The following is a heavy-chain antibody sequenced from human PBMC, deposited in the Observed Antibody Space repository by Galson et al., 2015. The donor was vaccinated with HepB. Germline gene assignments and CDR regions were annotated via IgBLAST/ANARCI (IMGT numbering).Heavy chain of an antibody. D-gene: IGHD6-19*01. CDR3: AREAVADRGWGFDH. J-gene: IGHJ4*02. CDR2: LYHSGIT. Sequence: LSLTCSVSGGSINIPNWWSWVRQPPGKGLERIGKLYHSGITKCNPSLKSRVTISVDKSKNQFSLELTSVTAADTAVYYCAREAVADRGWGFDHWGQGTLVTVSS. V-gene: IGHV4-4*02. CDR1: GGSINIPNW.